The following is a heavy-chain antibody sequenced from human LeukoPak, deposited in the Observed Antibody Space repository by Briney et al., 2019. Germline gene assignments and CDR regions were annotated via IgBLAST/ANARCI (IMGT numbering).Heavy chain of an antibody. Sequence: GGSLRLSCAASGFTFSTYSMNWVRQTPGKGLEWISYISASGSTKYYADSLKGRFTISRDNAKSSVHLQMNSLTAEDAALYFCVRGDDGVNGVGYWGQGALVTVSS. CDR1: GFTFSTYS. D-gene: IGHD4-23*01. CDR3: VRGDDGVNGVGY. V-gene: IGHV3-48*04. J-gene: IGHJ4*02. CDR2: ISASGSTK.